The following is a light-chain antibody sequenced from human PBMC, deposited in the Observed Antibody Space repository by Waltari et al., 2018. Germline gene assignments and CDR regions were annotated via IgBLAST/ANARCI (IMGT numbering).Light chain of an antibody. Sequence: SYELSQPPSVSVSPGQTASFTCSGDKLGEKYASWYQQKPGQSPVLVIHQDGKRPSGIPERFSGSNSGNTATLTISGTQALDEADYYCQAWDSGTYVVFGGGTKLTVL. CDR3: QAWDSGTYVV. J-gene: IGLJ2*01. CDR2: QDG. CDR1: KLGEKY. V-gene: IGLV3-1*01.